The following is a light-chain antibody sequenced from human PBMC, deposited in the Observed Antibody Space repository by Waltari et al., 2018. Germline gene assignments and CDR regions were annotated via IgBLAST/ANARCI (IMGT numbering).Light chain of an antibody. Sequence: IQMTQSPSPLSASVVDRVTITCRASQSISTSLNWYQQIPGKAPKLLIYVASTLQSGVPSRFSGSGSGTDFSLTISSLQPEDFATYYCQQSYTTAYTFGQGTKLEIK. CDR3: QQSYTTAYT. J-gene: IGKJ2*01. V-gene: IGKV1-39*01. CDR2: VAS. CDR1: QSISTS.